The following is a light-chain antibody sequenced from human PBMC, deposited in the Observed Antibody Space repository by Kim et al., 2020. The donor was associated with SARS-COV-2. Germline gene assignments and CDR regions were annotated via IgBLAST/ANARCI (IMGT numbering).Light chain of an antibody. Sequence: IRITQSTSSLSASTGDRVTITCRASQGVSSYLAWHQQKPGKAPKLLIYAASTLQSGVPSRFSGSGSGTDFTLTISCLQSEDFATYYCQQYYSYPPTFGQGTKVDIK. CDR3: QQYYSYPPT. J-gene: IGKJ1*01. CDR2: AAS. V-gene: IGKV1-8*01. CDR1: QGVSSY.